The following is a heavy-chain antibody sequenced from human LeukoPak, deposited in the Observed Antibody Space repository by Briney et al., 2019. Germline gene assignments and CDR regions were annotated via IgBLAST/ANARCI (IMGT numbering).Heavy chain of an antibody. Sequence: PSETLSLTCAVSDGSISSGVYSWSWIRQPPGKGLEWIGYIYRGGRTYYTPSPKSRVTISVDTSKNQFSLRLSSVTAADTAVYYCARGLLYSGSGSYYPPYFDYWGQGTLVTVSS. V-gene: IGHV4-30-2*01. D-gene: IGHD3-10*01. CDR3: ARGLLYSGSGSYYPPYFDY. CDR2: IYRGGRT. CDR1: DGSISSGVYS. J-gene: IGHJ4*02.